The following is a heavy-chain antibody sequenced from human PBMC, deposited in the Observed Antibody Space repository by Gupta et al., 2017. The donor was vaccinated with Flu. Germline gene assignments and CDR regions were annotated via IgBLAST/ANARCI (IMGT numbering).Heavy chain of an antibody. CDR3: ASFRVDGYPDY. V-gene: IGHV4-61*02. CDR2: IYTSGST. Sequence: QVQLQESGPGLVKPSQTLSLTCTVSGGSISRGSYYWSWIRQPAGKGLEWIGRIYTSGSTNYNPSLKSRVTISVDTSKNQFSLKLSSVTAADTAVYYCASFRVDGYPDYWGQGTLVTVSS. D-gene: IGHD5-24*01. CDR1: GGSISRGSYY. J-gene: IGHJ4*02.